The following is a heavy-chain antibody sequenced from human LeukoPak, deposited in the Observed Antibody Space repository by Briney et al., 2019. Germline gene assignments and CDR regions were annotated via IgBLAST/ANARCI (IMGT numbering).Heavy chain of an antibody. Sequence: PGGSLRLSCVASGFIFRNYGMHWVRQAPGKGLEWVAVISYDGNNKYYADSVKGRITVSRDNSKKMLYLQMNSLRAEDTAVYYCAKDQFVCAGDCYPRYYYYYYMDVWGKGTTVTVSS. D-gene: IGHD2-21*02. V-gene: IGHV3-30*18. CDR2: ISYDGNNK. CDR3: AKDQFVCAGDCYPRYYYYYYMDV. CDR1: GFIFRNYG. J-gene: IGHJ6*03.